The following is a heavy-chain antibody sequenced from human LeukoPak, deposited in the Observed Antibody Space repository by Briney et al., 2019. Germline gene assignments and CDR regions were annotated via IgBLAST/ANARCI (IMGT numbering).Heavy chain of an antibody. V-gene: IGHV2-70*11. Sequence: SGPALVKPAQTLTLTCTFSGFSLSTSGMCVSWIRQPPGKALEWLARVDWDDDKYYSTSLKTRLTISKDTSKNQVVLTMTNMDPVDTATYYCARVNGDTYDYWGQGTLVTVSS. CDR2: VDWDDDK. CDR1: GFSLSTSGMC. CDR3: ARVNGDTYDY. J-gene: IGHJ4*02. D-gene: IGHD4-17*01.